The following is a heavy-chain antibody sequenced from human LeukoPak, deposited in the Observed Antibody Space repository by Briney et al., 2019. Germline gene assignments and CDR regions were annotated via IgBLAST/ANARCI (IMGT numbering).Heavy chain of an antibody. V-gene: IGHV4-59*01. CDR3: ARVRTGVDYYYGMDV. Sequence: SETLSLTCTVSGGSISSYYWSWIWQPPGKGLEWIGYIYYSGSTNYNPSLKSRVTISVDTSKNQFSLKLSSVTAADTAVYYCARVRTGVDYYYGMDVWGKGTTVTVSS. D-gene: IGHD7-27*01. J-gene: IGHJ6*04. CDR1: GGSISSYY. CDR2: IYYSGST.